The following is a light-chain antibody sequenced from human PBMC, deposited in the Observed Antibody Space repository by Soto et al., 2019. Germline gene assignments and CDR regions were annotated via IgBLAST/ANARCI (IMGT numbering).Light chain of an antibody. V-gene: IGKV1-9*01. CDR2: AAS. Sequence: DIQLTQSPSFLSASVGDRVTITCRASQGISSYLAWYQQKPGKAPKLLIYAASTLQSGVPSRFSGSGSGTEFTLTISSLQPEDFATYYCQQLNSSPSFGPGTKVDTK. CDR1: QGISSY. CDR3: QQLNSSPS. J-gene: IGKJ3*01.